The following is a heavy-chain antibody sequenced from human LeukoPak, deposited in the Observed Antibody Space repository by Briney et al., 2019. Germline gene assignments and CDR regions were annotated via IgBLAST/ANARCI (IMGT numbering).Heavy chain of an antibody. CDR2: INHSGST. J-gene: IGHJ5*02. D-gene: IGHD3-10*01. CDR3: ARGIRPRWFGELRTPKFDP. CDR1: GGSFSGYY. Sequence: SETLSLTCAVYGGSFSGYYWSWIREPPGKGLEWIGEINHSGSTNYNPSLKSRVTISVDTSKNQFSLKLSSVTAADTAVYYCARGIRPRWFGELRTPKFDPWGQGTLVTVSS. V-gene: IGHV4-34*01.